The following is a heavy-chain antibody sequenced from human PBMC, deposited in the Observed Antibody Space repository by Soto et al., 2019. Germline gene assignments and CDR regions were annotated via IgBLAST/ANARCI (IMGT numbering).Heavy chain of an antibody. Sequence: EASVKVSCKASGYTFTSYGVSWVRQAPGQGLEWMGWISAYNGNTNYAQKLQGRVTMTTDTSTSTAYMELRSLRSDDTAVYYCARDLIVVPAAIHYYYYYMDVWGKGTTVTVSS. D-gene: IGHD2-2*01. J-gene: IGHJ6*03. V-gene: IGHV1-18*01. CDR3: ARDLIVVPAAIHYYYYYMDV. CDR1: GYTFTSYG. CDR2: ISAYNGNT.